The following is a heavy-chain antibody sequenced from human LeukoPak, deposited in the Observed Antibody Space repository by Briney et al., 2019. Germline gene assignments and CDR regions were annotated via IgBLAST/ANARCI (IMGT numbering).Heavy chain of an antibody. CDR3: ARDWDAMNNCFDP. CDR1: GYTFTNYG. J-gene: IGHJ5*02. D-gene: IGHD1-26*01. Sequence: GASEKVSCKASGYTFTNYGISWVRQAPGQGLEWMGWISTNSDIRTYAQTLQGRFTMTTDTATTTAYMELNNLTFDDTAVYYCARDWDAMNNCFDPWGQGTPVTVSS. CDR2: ISTNSDIR. V-gene: IGHV1-18*01.